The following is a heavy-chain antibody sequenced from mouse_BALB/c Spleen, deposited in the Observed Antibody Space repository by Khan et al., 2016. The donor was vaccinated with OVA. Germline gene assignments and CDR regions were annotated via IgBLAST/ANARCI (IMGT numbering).Heavy chain of an antibody. V-gene: IGHV14-3*02. CDR1: GFHIEDTY. CDR2: IDPANGYT. Sequence: VQLQQSGAEFVKPGASVKLSCTASGFHIEDTYVHWVKQRPEQGLEWIGRIDPANGYTKYDPKFQGKATITADTSSNTAYLHLNSLTSEATAVYYCARSTYYDGSYWGQGTLVTVSA. J-gene: IGHJ3*01. CDR3: ARSTYYDGSY. D-gene: IGHD2-4*01.